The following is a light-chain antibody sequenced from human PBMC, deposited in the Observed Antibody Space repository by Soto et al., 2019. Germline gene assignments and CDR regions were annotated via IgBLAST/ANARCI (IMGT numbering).Light chain of an antibody. CDR2: KAY. Sequence: DIQMTQSPSTLSASVGDRVTITCRASQSISSWLAWYQQKPGKAPRLQIYKAYSLESGVPSRYSGSGSGTKFALTISSLQPDDFATYYCQQYNSYSGTFGQGTKLEIK. V-gene: IGKV1-5*03. CDR1: QSISSW. J-gene: IGKJ2*01. CDR3: QQYNSYSGT.